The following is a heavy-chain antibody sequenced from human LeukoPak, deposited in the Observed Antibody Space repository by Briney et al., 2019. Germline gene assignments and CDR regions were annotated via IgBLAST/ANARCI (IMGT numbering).Heavy chain of an antibody. CDR3: SRGRADGYSGYDFGDY. D-gene: IGHD5-12*01. Sequence: ASVKVSCKASGYTFTGYYMHWVPQAPGQGLEWMGWINPNSGGTDYAQKFQGRVTMARDTSISTAYMELSSLTSDDTAVYYCSRGRADGYSGYDFGDYWGQGTLVTVSS. CDR2: INPNSGGT. CDR1: GYTFTGYY. V-gene: IGHV1-2*02. J-gene: IGHJ4*02.